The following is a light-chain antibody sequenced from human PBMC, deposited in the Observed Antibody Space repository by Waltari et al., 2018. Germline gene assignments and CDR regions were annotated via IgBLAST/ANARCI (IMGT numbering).Light chain of an antibody. CDR3: LQSTQFPWT. CDR2: KIF. CDR1: QSLVHMDGNTY. J-gene: IGKJ1*01. Sequence: DIVMTQTPLSSPVTLGQPASISCRSSQSLVHMDGNTYLSWFHRRPGQPPRLLFYKIFNRFSGGPERFSASGAGTDFNLQISRVDAEDVGIYYCLQSTQFPWTFGQGTSVEI. V-gene: IGKV2-24*01.